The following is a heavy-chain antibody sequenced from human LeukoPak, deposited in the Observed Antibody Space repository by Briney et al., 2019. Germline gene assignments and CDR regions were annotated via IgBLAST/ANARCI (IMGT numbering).Heavy chain of an antibody. CDR1: GFTFSSYG. Sequence: PGRSLRLSCVASGFTFSSYGMHWVRQAPGKGLEWVAVISYDGSNKYYADSVKGRFTISRDNSKNTLYLQMNSLRAEDTAVYYCAKKSPDYNWFDPWGQGTLVTVSS. D-gene: IGHD4/OR15-4a*01. V-gene: IGHV3-30*18. J-gene: IGHJ5*02. CDR3: AKKSPDYNWFDP. CDR2: ISYDGSNK.